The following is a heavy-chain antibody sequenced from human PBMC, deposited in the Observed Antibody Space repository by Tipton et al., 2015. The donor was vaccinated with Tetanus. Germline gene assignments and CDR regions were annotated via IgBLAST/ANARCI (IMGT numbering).Heavy chain of an antibody. CDR3: ARALVGAITPFDY. Sequence: TLSLTCTVSGGSVSSGSYYWSWIRQPPGKGLEWIGYIYYSGSTYYNPSLKSRVTISVDTSKNQFSLKLSSVTAADTAVYYCARALVGAITPFDYWGQGTLVTVSS. J-gene: IGHJ4*02. D-gene: IGHD1-26*01. CDR1: GGSVSSGSYY. V-gene: IGHV4-61*01. CDR2: IYYSGST.